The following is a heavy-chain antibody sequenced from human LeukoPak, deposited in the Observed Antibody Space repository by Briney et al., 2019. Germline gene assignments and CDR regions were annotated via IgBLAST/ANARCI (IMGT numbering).Heavy chain of an antibody. V-gene: IGHV3-30*18. J-gene: IGHJ4*02. CDR2: ISYDGSNK. D-gene: IGHD3-10*01. Sequence: PGRSLRLSCAASGFTFSSYGMHWVRQAPGKGLEWVAVISYDGSNKYYADSVKGRFTISRDNSKNTLYLQMNSLGAEDTAVYYCAKGGYGSYYFDYWGQGTLVTVSS. CDR1: GFTFSSYG. CDR3: AKGGYGSYYFDY.